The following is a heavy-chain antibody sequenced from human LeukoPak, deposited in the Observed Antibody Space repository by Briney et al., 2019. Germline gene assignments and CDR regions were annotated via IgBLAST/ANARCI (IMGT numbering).Heavy chain of an antibody. Sequence: GGSLRLSCAASGFTFSSYWMSWVRQAPGKGLEWVSYISSSGSTIYYADSVKGRFTISRDNAKNSLYLQMNSLRAEDTAVYYCAREDTAMVTGYYYGMDVWGQGTTVTVSS. CDR2: ISSSGSTI. D-gene: IGHD5-18*01. CDR3: AREDTAMVTGYYYGMDV. J-gene: IGHJ6*02. V-gene: IGHV3-48*04. CDR1: GFTFSSYW.